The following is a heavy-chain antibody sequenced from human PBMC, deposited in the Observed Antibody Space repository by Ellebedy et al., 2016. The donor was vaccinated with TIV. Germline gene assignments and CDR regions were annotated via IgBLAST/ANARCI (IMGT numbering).Heavy chain of an antibody. J-gene: IGHJ4*02. V-gene: IGHV3-66*01. CDR2: IYIGGTT. CDR3: ERDLGVERYGDGFDS. D-gene: IGHD4-17*01. CDR1: GFIVTTKY. Sequence: GESLKISCAASGFIVTTKYMSWVRQAPGKGLEWVSVIYIGGTTYYADSVKGRFTISRDTSKNIVYLQMNSLRVEDTAVNYCERDLGVERYGDGFDSWGQGTLVTVSS.